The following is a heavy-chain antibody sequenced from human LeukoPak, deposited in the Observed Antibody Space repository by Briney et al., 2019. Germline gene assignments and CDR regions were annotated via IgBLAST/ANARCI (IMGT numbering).Heavy chain of an antibody. J-gene: IGHJ4*02. CDR3: ARALVGATIDY. D-gene: IGHD1-26*01. Sequence: GASVTVSCKASGYTFTSYGISWVRRAPGQGLEWMGWISAYNGNTNYAQKLQGRVTMTTDTSTSTAYMELRSLRSDDTAVYYCARALVGATIDYWGQGTLVTVSS. CDR1: GYTFTSYG. V-gene: IGHV1-18*01. CDR2: ISAYNGNT.